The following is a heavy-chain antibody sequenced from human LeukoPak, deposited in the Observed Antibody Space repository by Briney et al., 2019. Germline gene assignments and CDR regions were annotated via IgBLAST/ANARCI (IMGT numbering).Heavy chain of an antibody. J-gene: IGHJ4*02. V-gene: IGHV4-39*01. CDR3: ARSPGSGYPYYFDY. CDR2: IYYSGNT. D-gene: IGHD3-3*01. CDR1: GGPISSSNYY. Sequence: KPSETLSLTCTVSGGPISSSNYYWGWIRQPPGKGLEWIGSIYYSGNTYYNPSLKSRLTISVDTSKSQYSLKLSSVTAADTAVYYCARSPGSGYPYYFDYWGQGTLVTFSS.